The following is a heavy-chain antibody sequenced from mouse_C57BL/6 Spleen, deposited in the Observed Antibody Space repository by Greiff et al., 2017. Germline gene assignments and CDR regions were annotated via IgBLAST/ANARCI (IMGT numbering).Heavy chain of an antibody. CDR3: ARQGTGTGAMDY. V-gene: IGHV5-12*01. D-gene: IGHD4-1*01. CDR1: GFTFSDYY. J-gene: IGHJ4*01. CDR2: ISNGGGST. Sequence: EVKLMESGGGLVQPGGSLKLSCAASGFTFSDYYMYWVRQTPEKRLEWVAYISNGGGSTYYPDTVKGRFTISRDNAKNTLYLQMSRLKSEDTAMYYCARQGTGTGAMDYWGQGTSVTVSS.